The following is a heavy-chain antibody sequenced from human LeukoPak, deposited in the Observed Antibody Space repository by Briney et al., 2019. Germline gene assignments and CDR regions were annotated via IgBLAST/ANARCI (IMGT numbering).Heavy chain of an antibody. CDR2: ISSSSSYI. CDR1: GFTFSSYS. CDR3: ARGGAVACLITMVRGVIDY. Sequence: GGSLRLSCAASGFTFSSYSMNWVRQAPGKGLEWVSSISSSSSYIYYADSVKGRFTISRDNANNSLYLQMNSLRAEETAVYYCARGGAVACLITMVRGVIDYGGQGMLVTVSS. D-gene: IGHD3-10*01. V-gene: IGHV3-21*01. J-gene: IGHJ4*02.